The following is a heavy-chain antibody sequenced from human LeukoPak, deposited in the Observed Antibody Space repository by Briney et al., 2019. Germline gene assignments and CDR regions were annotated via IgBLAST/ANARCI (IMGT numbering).Heavy chain of an antibody. CDR1: GFTFSSYG. CDR3: AKDEWLANSYYFDY. CDR2: ISYDGSNK. V-gene: IGHV3-30*18. Sequence: PGRSLRLSCAASGFTFSSYGMHWVRQAPGKGLEWVAVISYDGSNKYYADSVKGRFTISRDNSKNTLYLQMNSLRAEDTAVHYCAKDEWLANSYYFDYWGQGTLVTVSS. J-gene: IGHJ4*02. D-gene: IGHD6-19*01.